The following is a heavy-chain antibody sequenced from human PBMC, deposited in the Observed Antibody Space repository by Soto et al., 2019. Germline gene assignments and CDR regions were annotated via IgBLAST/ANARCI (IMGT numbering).Heavy chain of an antibody. Sequence: QVQLVQSGAEVKKPWSSVKVSCKASGGTFSSYAISWVRQAPGQGLEWMGGIIPIFGTANSAQKFQGRVTITADEYTGTAYMELSRVRSDATAVYYCARVGRGGSYQFDYSGQSTLLTASS. D-gene: IGHD1-26*01. J-gene: IGHJ4*02. CDR1: GGTFSSYA. V-gene: IGHV1-69*01. CDR3: ARVGRGGSYQFDY. CDR2: IIPIFGTA.